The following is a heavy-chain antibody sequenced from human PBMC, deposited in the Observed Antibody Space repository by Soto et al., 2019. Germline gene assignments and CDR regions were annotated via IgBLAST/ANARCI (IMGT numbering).Heavy chain of an antibody. V-gene: IGHV4-39*01. CDR2: LFYGGTT. CDR3: ARHRGPAPVY. D-gene: IGHD3-10*01. Sequence: PSETLSLTCTVSGGSISGYYWTWIRQPPGKGLEWVGSLFYGGTTDYNPSPKSRLTMSLDTSKNHFSLKLRSVTAADTAVYYCARHRGPAPVYWGQGTLVTVSS. CDR1: GGSISGYY. J-gene: IGHJ4*02.